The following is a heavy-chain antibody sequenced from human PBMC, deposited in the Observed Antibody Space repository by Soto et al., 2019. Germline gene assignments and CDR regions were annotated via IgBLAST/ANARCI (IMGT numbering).Heavy chain of an antibody. Sequence: EVQLLESGGGLVQPGGSLRLSCAASGFTFSSYAMSWVRQAPGKGLEWVSAISGSGGSTYYADSVKGRFTISRDNSKNPLYLQMNSLRADDTAVYYCAKGVLEWFLYYYYMDVWGKGTTVTVSS. CDR1: GFTFSSYA. D-gene: IGHD3-3*01. CDR3: AKGVLEWFLYYYYMDV. J-gene: IGHJ6*03. CDR2: ISGSGGST. V-gene: IGHV3-23*01.